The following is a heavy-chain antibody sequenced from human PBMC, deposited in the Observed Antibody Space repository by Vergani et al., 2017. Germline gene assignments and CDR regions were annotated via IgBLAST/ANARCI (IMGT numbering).Heavy chain of an antibody. CDR2: IIPIFGTA. CDR1: GGTFSSYA. CDR3: VRGDDYVWGSYRGYGMDV. V-gene: IGHV1-69*06. Sequence: QVQLVQSGAEVKKPGSSVKVSCKASGGTFSSYAISWVRQAPGQGLEWMGGIIPIFGTANYAQKFQGRVTITADKSTSTAYMELSSLRSEDTAVYYCVRGDDYVWGSYRGYGMDVWGQGTTVTVSS. D-gene: IGHD3-16*02. J-gene: IGHJ6*02.